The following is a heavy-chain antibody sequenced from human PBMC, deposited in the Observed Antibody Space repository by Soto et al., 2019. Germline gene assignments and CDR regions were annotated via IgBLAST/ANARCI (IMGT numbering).Heavy chain of an antibody. CDR3: ARAWYTSGWFWDY. CDR2: IKQNGRER. V-gene: IGHV3-7*04. CDR1: GFTFSNYW. D-gene: IGHD6-19*01. Sequence: EVQLVESGGGLVQPGGSLRLSCAASGFTFSNYWMTWVRQAPGKGLEWVANIKQNGRERYSADSVKSRFTISRDNAKSSLYLQMNSLRAEDTAVYYCARAWYTSGWFWDYWGLGALVTVSS. J-gene: IGHJ4*02.